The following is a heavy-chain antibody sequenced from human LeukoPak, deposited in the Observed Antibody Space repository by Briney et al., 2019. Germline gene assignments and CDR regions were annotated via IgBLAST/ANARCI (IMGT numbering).Heavy chain of an antibody. CDR1: GGSISSYY. J-gene: IGHJ6*02. V-gene: IGHV4-4*07. D-gene: IGHD2-21*01. CDR3: ARSTELGSGDYYYYGMDV. Sequence: ASETLSLTCTVCGGSISSYYWSWIRQPAGKGLEWIGRIYTSGSTNYNPSLKSRVTMSVDTSKNQFSLKLSSVTAADTAVYYCARSTELGSGDYYYYGMDVWGQGTTVTVSS. CDR2: IYTSGST.